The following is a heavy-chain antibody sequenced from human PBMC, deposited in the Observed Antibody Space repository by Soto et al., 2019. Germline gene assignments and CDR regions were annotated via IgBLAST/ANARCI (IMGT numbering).Heavy chain of an antibody. J-gene: IGHJ4*02. CDR1: CGSISNNYW. CDR3: ARSDSSGYPEY. CDR2: IHHSGNT. V-gene: IGHV4-4*02. Sequence: TSETLSLTCAVSCGSISNNYWWSWLRQPPGKGLEWIGEIHHSGNTNYSPSLKSRVTISVDTSKKQFSLNLSTVTAADTAIYYCARSDSSGYPEYWGQGTLVTVSS. D-gene: IGHD3-22*01.